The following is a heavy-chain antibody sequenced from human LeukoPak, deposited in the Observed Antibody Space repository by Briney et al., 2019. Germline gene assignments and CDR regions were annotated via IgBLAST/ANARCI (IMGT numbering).Heavy chain of an antibody. J-gene: IGHJ3*02. D-gene: IGHD3-22*01. CDR2: IYTSGST. CDR1: GGSISSGSYY. V-gene: IGHV4-61*02. CDR3: AGDSSGYFTYAFDI. Sequence: SETLSLTCTVSGGSISSGSYYWSWIRQPAGKGLEWIGRIYTSGSTNYNPFLKGRVTISVDTSKNQFSLKLSSVTAADTAVYYCAGDSSGYFTYAFDIWGQGTMVTVSS.